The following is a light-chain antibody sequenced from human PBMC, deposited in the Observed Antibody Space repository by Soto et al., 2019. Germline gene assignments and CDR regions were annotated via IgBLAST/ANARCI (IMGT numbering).Light chain of an antibody. Sequence: DIVLTQSPDSLAVSLGERATINCKSSQSVLYNSNNKNYLVWYQQKPGQPPKLLISWASTRASVVPDRFSGRGSGTDFTLNISSLKAEDVAVYYCQQYYSAPFTFGGGTKVGIK. J-gene: IGKJ4*01. CDR1: QSVLYNSNNKNY. CDR2: WAS. V-gene: IGKV4-1*01. CDR3: QQYYSAPFT.